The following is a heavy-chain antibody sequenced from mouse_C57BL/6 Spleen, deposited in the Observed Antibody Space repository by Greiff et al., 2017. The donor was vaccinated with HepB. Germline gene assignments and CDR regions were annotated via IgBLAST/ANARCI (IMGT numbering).Heavy chain of an antibody. CDR3: ARPPYYSNSWFAY. CDR2: IYPGSGST. J-gene: IGHJ3*01. V-gene: IGHV1-55*01. CDR1: GYTFTSYW. D-gene: IGHD2-5*01. Sequence: QVQLQQSGAELVKPGASVKMSCKASGYTFTSYWITWVKQRPGQGLEWIGDIYPGSGSTNYNEKFKSKATLNVDTSSSTAYMQLSSLTSEDSAVYYCARPPYYSNSWFAYWGQGTLVTVSA.